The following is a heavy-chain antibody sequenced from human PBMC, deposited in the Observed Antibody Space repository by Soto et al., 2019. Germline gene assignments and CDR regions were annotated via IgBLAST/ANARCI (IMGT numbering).Heavy chain of an antibody. CDR1: GFDFSDYY. J-gene: IGHJ6*02. Sequence: HVQVVESGGGLVKPGGSLRLSCAASGFDFSDYYMSWIRQAPGKGLQWISYISSTSTYTAYANSVKGRFTISRDNAKNSLFLQMNSLRAEDTATYYCARELSGGDRIMDVWGRGTTVTVSS. V-gene: IGHV3-11*05. CDR2: ISSTSTYT. D-gene: IGHD2-21*02. CDR3: ARELSGGDRIMDV.